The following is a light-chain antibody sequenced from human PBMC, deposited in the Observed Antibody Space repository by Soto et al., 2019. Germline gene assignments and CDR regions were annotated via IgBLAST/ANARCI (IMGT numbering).Light chain of an antibody. J-gene: IGLJ1*01. CDR2: DVN. V-gene: IGLV2-11*01. CDR1: GSGFRGRNS. Sequence: QSALTQPPSASGSPGQSVSISCSEVGSGFRGRNSVSWYQQHPGEAPKLMIYDVNERPSSGVPDRFSGSKSGNTASLTISGLQAEDEAEYYCCSFSGTSTLYVFGSGTKLTVL. CDR3: CSFSGTSTLYV.